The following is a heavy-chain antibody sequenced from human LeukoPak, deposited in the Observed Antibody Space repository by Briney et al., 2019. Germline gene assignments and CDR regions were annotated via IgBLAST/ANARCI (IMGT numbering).Heavy chain of an antibody. J-gene: IGHJ3*02. CDR2: VYDTGST. CDR3: ATMGALDAFDI. D-gene: IGHD1-26*01. Sequence: SETLSLTCTVSGTSITRTYWSWIRQPPGRGLESVGYVYDTGSTNYNPSLKSRVTMSVDTSKNQFSLKLSSVTAADTAVYYCATMGALDAFDIWGQGTMVTVSS. V-gene: IGHV4-59*12. CDR1: GTSITRTY.